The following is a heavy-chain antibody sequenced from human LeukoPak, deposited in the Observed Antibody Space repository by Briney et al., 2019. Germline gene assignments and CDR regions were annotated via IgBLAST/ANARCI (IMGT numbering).Heavy chain of an antibody. V-gene: IGHV3-7*01. CDR3: ARENYFDY. Sequence: PGGSLRLSCAASGFTFSNYWMGWVRQAPGKGLEWVANIKPDGSEKYYVDSVKGRFTISRDNAKKSLYLQMNSLRAEDTAVYYCARENYFDYWGQGSPVTVSS. CDR2: IKPDGSEK. CDR1: GFTFSNYW. J-gene: IGHJ4*02.